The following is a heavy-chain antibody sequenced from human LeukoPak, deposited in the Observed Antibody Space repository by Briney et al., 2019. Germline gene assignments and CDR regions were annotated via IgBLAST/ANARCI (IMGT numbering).Heavy chain of an antibody. D-gene: IGHD3-22*01. V-gene: IGHV4-59*01. Sequence: SETLSLTCTVSGGSISSSYWSWIRQFPGRGLEWIAYVHYTGKTNYNPSLNSRVTVSIDSSKNQLSLKMSSVTAADTAMYYCARGHYDSRDYSNPFDNWSQGTLVTVSS. J-gene: IGHJ4*02. CDR2: VHYTGKT. CDR1: GGSISSSY. CDR3: ARGHYDSRDYSNPFDN.